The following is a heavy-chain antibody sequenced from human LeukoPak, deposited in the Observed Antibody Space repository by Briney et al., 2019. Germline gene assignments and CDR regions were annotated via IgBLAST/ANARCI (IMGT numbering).Heavy chain of an antibody. CDR2: TRLSDGYT. D-gene: IGHD1-26*01. V-gene: IGHV3-23*01. CDR3: ARVAGSYSIRPFDF. J-gene: IGHJ4*02. CDR1: GFTFDNYA. Sequence: GGSLRLSCAASGFTFDNYAMTWVRQAPGKGLEWVSATRLSDGYTYYADSVQGRFIISRDTSKNTVSLQMNSLTGDDTALYYCARVAGSYSIRPFDFWGQGTVVIVSS.